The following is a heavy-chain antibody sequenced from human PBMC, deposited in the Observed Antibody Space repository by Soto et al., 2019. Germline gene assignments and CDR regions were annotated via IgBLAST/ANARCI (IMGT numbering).Heavy chain of an antibody. CDR3: ARARTGTEGYYFDY. CDR2: IKQDGSEK. V-gene: IGHV3-7*01. Sequence: GGSLRLSCAASGLTFSSYCMSWVRQTPGKGLEWVANIKQDGSEKYYVDSVKGRFTISRDNAKNSLYLQMNSLRAEDTAVYYCARARTGTEGYYFDYWGQGTLVTVSS. CDR1: GLTFSSYC. D-gene: IGHD1-1*01. J-gene: IGHJ4*02.